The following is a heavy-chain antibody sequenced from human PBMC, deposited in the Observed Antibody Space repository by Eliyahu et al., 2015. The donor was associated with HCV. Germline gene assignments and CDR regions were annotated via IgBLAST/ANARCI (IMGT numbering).Heavy chain of an antibody. CDR1: GSTFSNYW. Sequence: EVQLVESGGGLVQPGGSLRLSCVASGSTFSNYWMTWVRQAPGVGAGWVANINQDGSEKHYVDSLKGRFTISRDNARYSLYLQMNSLRAEDTAVYYCARGDSSGSYSDYSYSLHGRLGHRDHGLRLL. J-gene: IGHJ6*03. V-gene: IGHV3-7*01. CDR2: INQDGSEK. CDR3: ARGDSSGSYSDYSYSLHGR. D-gene: IGHD6-19*01.